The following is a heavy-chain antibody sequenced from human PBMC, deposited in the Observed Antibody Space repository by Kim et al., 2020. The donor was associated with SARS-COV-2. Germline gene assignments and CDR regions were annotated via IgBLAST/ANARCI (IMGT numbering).Heavy chain of an antibody. CDR2: IYYSGST. D-gene: IGHD3-22*01. CDR1: GGSISSYY. Sequence: SETLSLTCTVSGGSISSYYWSWIRQPPGKGLEWIGYIYYSGSTNYNPSLKSRVTISVDTSKNQFSLKLSSVTAADTAVYYCARAKDSSGYYWDWFDPWGQGTLVTVSS. J-gene: IGHJ5*02. CDR3: ARAKDSSGYYWDWFDP. V-gene: IGHV4-59*01.